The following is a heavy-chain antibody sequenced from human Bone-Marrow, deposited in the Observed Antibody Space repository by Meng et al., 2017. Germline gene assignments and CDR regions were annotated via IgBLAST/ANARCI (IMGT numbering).Heavy chain of an antibody. J-gene: IGHJ4*02. CDR1: GFTFSSSA. D-gene: IGHD3-10*01. CDR2: ISGSGGST. CDR3: AKDGLLLWFGEVDY. V-gene: IGHV3-23*01. Sequence: GESLKISCAASGFTFSSSAMSWVRQAPGKGLEWVSAISGSGGSTYYADSVKGRFTISRDNSKNTLYLQMNSLRAEDTAVYYCAKDGLLLWFGEVDYWGQGTLVTVSS.